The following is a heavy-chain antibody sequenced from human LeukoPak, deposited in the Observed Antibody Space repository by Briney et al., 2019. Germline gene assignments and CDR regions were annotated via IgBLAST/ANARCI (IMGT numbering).Heavy chain of an antibody. V-gene: IGHV3-30*18. D-gene: IGHD3-10*01. Sequence: GGSLGLSCAASGFTFRSYGMNWVRQAPGKGLEWVAVISYDGTNKFYVDSLRGRFTISRDNSKNTLYLQMDSLRAEDTAVYYCAKDGYYGSGTFPDYWGQGTLVTVSS. CDR2: ISYDGTNK. CDR3: AKDGYYGSGTFPDY. J-gene: IGHJ4*02. CDR1: GFTFRSYG.